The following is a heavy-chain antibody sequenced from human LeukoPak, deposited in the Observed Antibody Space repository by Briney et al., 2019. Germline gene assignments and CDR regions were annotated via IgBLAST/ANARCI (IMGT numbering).Heavy chain of an antibody. CDR3: ARDLPYCSGGSCLFDH. CDR2: IKQDGSEK. Sequence: PGGSLRLSCAASGFTFSSYWMSWVRQAPGKGLEWVANIKQDGSEKYYVDSVKGRFTISRDNAKNSLYLQMNSLRAEDTAVYYCARDLPYCSGGSCLFDHWGQGSLVTVSS. D-gene: IGHD2-15*01. V-gene: IGHV3-7*04. J-gene: IGHJ4*02. CDR1: GFTFSSYW.